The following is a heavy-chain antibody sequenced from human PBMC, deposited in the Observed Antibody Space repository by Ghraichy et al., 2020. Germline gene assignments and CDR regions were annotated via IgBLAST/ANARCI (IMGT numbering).Heavy chain of an antibody. Sequence: SVKVSGKASGGTFSSYAISWVRQAPGQGLEWMGGIIPIFGTANYAQKFQGRVTITTDESTSTAYMELSSLRSEDTAVYYCARDREIFGVVMQYNWFDPWGQGTLVTVSS. CDR1: GGTFSSYA. J-gene: IGHJ5*02. CDR3: ARDREIFGVVMQYNWFDP. CDR2: IIPIFGTA. V-gene: IGHV1-69*05. D-gene: IGHD3-3*01.